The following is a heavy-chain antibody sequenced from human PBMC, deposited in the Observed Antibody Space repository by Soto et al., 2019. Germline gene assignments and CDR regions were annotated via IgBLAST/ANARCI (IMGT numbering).Heavy chain of an antibody. V-gene: IGHV1-18*01. D-gene: IGHD3-3*01. CDR2: ISAYNGNT. CDR1: GYTFTSYG. J-gene: IGHJ4*02. Sequence: QVQLVQSGAEVKKPGASVKVSCKASGYTFTSYGISWVRQAPGQGLEWMGWISAYNGNTNYAQKLQGRGTMTTDTSTSTAYMDLRSLRSDDTAVYYCARVTRAIFGVGEYYFDFWGQGTLVTVSS. CDR3: ARVTRAIFGVGEYYFDF.